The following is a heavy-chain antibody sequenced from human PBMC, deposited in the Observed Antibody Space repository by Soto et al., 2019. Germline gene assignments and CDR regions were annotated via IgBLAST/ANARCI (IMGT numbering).Heavy chain of an antibody. J-gene: IGHJ6*02. V-gene: IGHV6-1*01. CDR3: AGVRKRTYYDFWSGYYPSYYYGMDV. D-gene: IGHD3-3*01. Sequence: SQTLSLTCAISGDSVSSNSAAWNWIRQSPSRGLEWLGRTYYRSKWYNDYAVSVKSRITINPDTSKNQFSLQLNSVTPEDTAVYYCAGVRKRTYYDFWSGYYPSYYYGMDVWGQGTTVTVSS. CDR1: GDSVSSNSAA. CDR2: TYYRSKWYN.